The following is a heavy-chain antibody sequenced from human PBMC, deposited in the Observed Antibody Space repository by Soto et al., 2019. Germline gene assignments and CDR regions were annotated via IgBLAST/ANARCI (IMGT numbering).Heavy chain of an antibody. V-gene: IGHV1-8*01. CDR1: GYTFTSYD. CDR3: ARGPTYYDSWSVGHGVAGFYYYYMDV. CDR2: MNPNSRNT. Sequence: ASVKVSCKASGYTFTSYDINWVRQATGQGLEWMGWMNPNSRNTGYAQKFQGRVTMTRNTSISTAYMELSSLRSEDTAVYYCARGPTYYDSWSVGHGVAGFYYYYMDVSGKGTTFTVSS. J-gene: IGHJ6*03. D-gene: IGHD3-3*01.